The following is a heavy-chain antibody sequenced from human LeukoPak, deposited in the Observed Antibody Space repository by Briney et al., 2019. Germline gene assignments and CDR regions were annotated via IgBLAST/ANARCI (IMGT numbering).Heavy chain of an antibody. V-gene: IGHV4-31*03. CDR1: GGSISSGDYY. CDR3: AIIGDYDSSGGGRAFDI. D-gene: IGHD3-22*01. Sequence: SQTLSLTCTVSGGSISSGDYYWSWIRQPPGKGLERIGYIYYSGSTYYNPSLKSRVTISVDTSKNQFSLKLSSVTAADTAVYYCAIIGDYDSSGGGRAFDIWGQGTMVTVSS. J-gene: IGHJ3*02. CDR2: IYYSGST.